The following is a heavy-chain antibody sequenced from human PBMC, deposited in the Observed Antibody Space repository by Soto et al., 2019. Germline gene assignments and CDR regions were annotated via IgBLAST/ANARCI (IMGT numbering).Heavy chain of an antibody. V-gene: IGHV3-30*18. CDR1: GFTFSSYG. CDR2: ISYDGSNK. D-gene: IGHD4-17*01. CDR3: AKNGDYGDYETGKIDY. J-gene: IGHJ4*02. Sequence: PGGSLRLSCAASGFTFSSYGMHWVRQAPGKGLEWVAVISYDGSNKYYADSVKGRFTISRDNSKNTLYLQMNSLRAEDTAVYYCAKNGDYGDYETGKIDYWGQGTLVTVSS.